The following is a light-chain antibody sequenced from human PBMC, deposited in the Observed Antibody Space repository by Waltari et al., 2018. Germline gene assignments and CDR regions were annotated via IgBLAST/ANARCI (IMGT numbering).Light chain of an antibody. CDR3: QQYGSSIMYT. CDR1: QSLTKKY. CDR2: GAS. J-gene: IGKJ2*01. V-gene: IGKV3-20*01. Sequence: VLTQSPGTLSLSPGERATLSCRASQSLTKKYLAWYQQKPGQAPRLLIYGASSRAAGIPDRFSGSGSGTDFTLTISRLEPEDFGVYYWQQYGSSIMYTFGQGTKLEIK.